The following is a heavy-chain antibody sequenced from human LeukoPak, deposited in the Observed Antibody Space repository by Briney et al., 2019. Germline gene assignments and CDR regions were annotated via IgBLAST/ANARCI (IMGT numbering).Heavy chain of an antibody. CDR2: INHSGST. D-gene: IGHD2/OR15-2a*01. Sequence: SETLSLTCAVYGGSFSGYYWSWTRQPPGKGLEWIGEINHSGSTNYNPSLKSRVTISVDTSKNQFSLKLSSVTAADTAVYYCARLSGGREKYFDYWGQGTLVTVSS. CDR3: ARLSGGREKYFDY. J-gene: IGHJ4*02. CDR1: GGSFSGYY. V-gene: IGHV4-34*01.